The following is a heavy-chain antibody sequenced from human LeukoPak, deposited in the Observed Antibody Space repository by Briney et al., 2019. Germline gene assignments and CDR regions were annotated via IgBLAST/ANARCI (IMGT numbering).Heavy chain of an antibody. Sequence: SETLSLTCAVYGGSFSGYYWSWIRQPPGRGLEWIGEINHSGSTNYNPSLKSRVTISVDTSKNQFSLKLSSVTAADTAVYYCARGNPYYYGSGKPIDYWGQGTLVTVSS. J-gene: IGHJ4*02. D-gene: IGHD3-10*01. CDR2: INHSGST. CDR1: GGSFSGYY. CDR3: ARGNPYYYGSGKPIDY. V-gene: IGHV4-34*01.